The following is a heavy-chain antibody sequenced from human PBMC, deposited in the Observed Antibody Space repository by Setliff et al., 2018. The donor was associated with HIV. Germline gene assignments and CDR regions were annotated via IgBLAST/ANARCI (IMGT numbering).Heavy chain of an antibody. J-gene: IGHJ4*02. D-gene: IGHD3-3*01. Sequence: PSETLSLTCTVSGDSISTDYWTWIRQPPGKGLEWIGYIYNSASTSYNPSLKSRVTISVDTSKNQFSLKLSSVTAADTAVYYCARERLRFLEWLPLDYWGQGTLVTVSS. CDR1: GDSISTDY. CDR3: ARERLRFLEWLPLDY. V-gene: IGHV4-4*09. CDR2: IYNSAST.